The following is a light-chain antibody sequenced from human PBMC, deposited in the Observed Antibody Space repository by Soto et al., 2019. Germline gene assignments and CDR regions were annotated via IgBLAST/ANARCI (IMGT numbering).Light chain of an antibody. CDR3: SSYTSTTTRV. CDR2: EVS. Sequence: QSVLTQPASVSGSPGQSITISCTGTSSDVGGYNYVSWYQQHPGKGPKLMLYEVSNRPSGVSNRFSGSKSGNTATLTISGLQAEDEADYYCSSYTSTTTRVFGTGTKVTVL. J-gene: IGLJ1*01. CDR1: SSDVGGYNY. V-gene: IGLV2-14*03.